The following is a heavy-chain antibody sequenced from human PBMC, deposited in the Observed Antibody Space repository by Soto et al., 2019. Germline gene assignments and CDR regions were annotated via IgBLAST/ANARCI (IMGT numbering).Heavy chain of an antibody. Sequence: QVQLQESGPGLVKPSETLSLTCTVSGAPITTTKWWAWVRLPPGKGLEWIGELSRGDERSSNPSLEGRFTLSLHKPNNHFSLKLTSVTAADTAIYYCATQTISYTWGVWGRGTAVTVSS. J-gene: IGHJ6*02. CDR3: ATQTISYTWGV. D-gene: IGHD3-16*01. CDR1: GAPITTTKW. CDR2: LSRGDER. V-gene: IGHV4-4*02.